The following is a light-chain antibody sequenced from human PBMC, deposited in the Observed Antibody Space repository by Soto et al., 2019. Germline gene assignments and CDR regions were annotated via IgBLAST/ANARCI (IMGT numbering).Light chain of an antibody. V-gene: IGLV1-44*01. CDR1: SSNIGSNT. J-gene: IGLJ1*01. CDR2: TNN. Sequence: QSVLTQPPSASGAPGQRVTISCSGSSSNIGSNTVNWYQQLPGTAPKLLIYTNNQRPSGVRDRFSGSRSGTSASLAISGLQSEDEADYYCAAWDDSLNGVVFGTGTKVTVL. CDR3: AAWDDSLNGVV.